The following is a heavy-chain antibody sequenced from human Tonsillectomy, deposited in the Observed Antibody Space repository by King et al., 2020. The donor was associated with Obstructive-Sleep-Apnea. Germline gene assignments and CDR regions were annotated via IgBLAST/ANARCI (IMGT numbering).Heavy chain of an antibody. J-gene: IGHJ5*02. D-gene: IGHD6-19*01. V-gene: IGHV1-18*04. CDR1: GYTFTSYG. Sequence: QLVQSGAEVKKPGASVKVSCKASGYTFTSYGISWVRQAPGQGLEWMGGISVYNGNTKYAEKLQGRVTMTTDTSTSTAYMELRRLRSDDTAGYYCARVAWDIYSSDLYEHWFDPWGQGTLVTVSS. CDR2: ISVYNGNT. CDR3: ARVAWDIYSSDLYEHWFDP.